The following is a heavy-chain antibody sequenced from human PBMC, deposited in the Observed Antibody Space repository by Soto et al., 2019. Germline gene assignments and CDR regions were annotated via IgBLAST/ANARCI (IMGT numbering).Heavy chain of an antibody. CDR3: ASERLCGADCYFFDN. CDR2: ISGSNNNI. Sequence: GGSLRLSCAASGFTLRNYEMNWVRQAPGKGLEWISKISGSNNNIYYADSVRGRLTISRDNAKSSLYLQMNSLRAEDTAIYYCASERLCGADCYFFDNWGQGTQVTVSS. CDR1: GFTLRNYE. D-gene: IGHD2-21*02. J-gene: IGHJ4*02. V-gene: IGHV3-48*03.